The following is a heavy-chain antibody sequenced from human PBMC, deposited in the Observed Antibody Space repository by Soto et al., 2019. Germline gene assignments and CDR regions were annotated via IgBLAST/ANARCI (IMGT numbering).Heavy chain of an antibody. J-gene: IGHJ6*02. CDR2: INHSGST. D-gene: IGHD3-3*01. CDR3: ARGWTGYYDFWSGYPGDYYYGVDV. CDR1: GGSFSGYY. V-gene: IGHV4-34*01. Sequence: SETLSLTCAVYGGSFSGYYWSWIRQPPGKGLEWIGEINHSGSTNYNPSLKSRVTISVDTSKNQFSLKLSSVTAADTAVYYCARGWTGYYDFWSGYPGDYYYGVDVWGQGTTVTVSS.